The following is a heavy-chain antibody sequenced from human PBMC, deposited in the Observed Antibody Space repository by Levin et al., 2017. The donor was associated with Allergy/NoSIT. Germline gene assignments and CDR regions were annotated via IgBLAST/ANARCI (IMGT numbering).Heavy chain of an antibody. J-gene: IGHJ4*02. D-gene: IGHD2-21*01. V-gene: IGHV5-51*01. CDR3: ARPVQAYCGGDCSDY. CDR2: IYPGDSDT. Sequence: GESLKISCKGSGYSFTSYWIGWVRQMPGKGLEWMGIIYPGDSDTRYSPSFQGQVTISADKSISTAYLQWSSLKASDTAMYYCARPVQAYCGGDCSDYWGQGTLVTVSS. CDR1: GYSFTSYW.